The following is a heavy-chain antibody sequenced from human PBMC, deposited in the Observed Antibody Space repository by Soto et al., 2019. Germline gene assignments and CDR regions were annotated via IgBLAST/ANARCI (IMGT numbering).Heavy chain of an antibody. D-gene: IGHD6-6*01. CDR2: IYYSGST. CDR3: ARVAARSYYYYGMDV. V-gene: IGHV4-31*03. CDR1: GGSISSGGYY. Sequence: QVQLQESGPGLVKPSQTLSLTCTVSGGSISSGGYYWSWIRQHPGKGLEWIGYIYYSGSTYYNPSLKSRVTISVDTSKNQFSLKLSSVTAADTAVYYCARVAARSYYYYGMDVWGQGTTVTVSS. J-gene: IGHJ6*02.